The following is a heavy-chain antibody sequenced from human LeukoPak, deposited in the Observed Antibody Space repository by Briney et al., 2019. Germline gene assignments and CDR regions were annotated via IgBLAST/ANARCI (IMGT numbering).Heavy chain of an antibody. D-gene: IGHD6-13*01. CDR2: IYYSGST. Sequence: PSETLSLTCTVSGGSISSSSYYWGWIRQPPGKGLEWIGTIYYSGSTYYNPSLKSRVTISVDTSKNQFSLKLSSVTAADTAVYYCAREILAAAGPGDCFDYWGQGTLVTVSS. CDR1: GGSISSSSYY. CDR3: AREILAAAGPGDCFDY. J-gene: IGHJ4*02. V-gene: IGHV4-39*02.